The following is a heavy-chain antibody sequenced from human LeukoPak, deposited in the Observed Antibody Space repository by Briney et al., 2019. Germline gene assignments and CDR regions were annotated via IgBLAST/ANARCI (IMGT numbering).Heavy chain of an antibody. V-gene: IGHV3-53*01. CDR3: AKMGLFGAYCSGGSCKDFDY. D-gene: IGHD2-15*01. J-gene: IGHJ4*02. Sequence: PGGSLRLSCAASGFTVSSNYMSWVRQAPGKGLEWVSVIYSGGSTYYADSVKGRFTISRDNSKNTLYLQMNSLRAEDTAVYYCAKMGLFGAYCSGGSCKDFDYWGQGTLVTVSS. CDR1: GFTVSSNY. CDR2: IYSGGST.